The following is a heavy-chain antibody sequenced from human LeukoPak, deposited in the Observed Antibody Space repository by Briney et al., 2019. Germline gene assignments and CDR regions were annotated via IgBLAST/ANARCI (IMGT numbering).Heavy chain of an antibody. J-gene: IGHJ6*02. Sequence: GGSLRLSCAASGFTVSSNYMSWVRQAPGQGLEWVSVIYSGGSTYYADSVKGRFTISRDNAKNTLYLQMNSLRAEDTAVYYCARIPSDYYYYYGMDVWGQGTTVTVSS. CDR1: GFTVSSNY. V-gene: IGHV3-53*01. D-gene: IGHD2-2*02. CDR2: IYSGGST. CDR3: ARIPSDYYYYYGMDV.